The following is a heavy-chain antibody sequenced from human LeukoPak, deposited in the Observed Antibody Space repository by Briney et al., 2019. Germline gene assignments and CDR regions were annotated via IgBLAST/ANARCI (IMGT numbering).Heavy chain of an antibody. CDR2: VYYSGST. J-gene: IGHJ4*02. CDR1: GASFEHYF. D-gene: IGHD3-10*01. V-gene: IGHV4-59*01. CDR3: ASHRRSHGSEY. Sequence: PSETLPLTCTVSGASFEHYFWSWIRQPPGRGLEWIGYVYYSGSTDYSPSLKSRLTISADTSKNQFSLKLNSVTAADTAVYYCASHRRSHGSEYWGQGTLVTVSS.